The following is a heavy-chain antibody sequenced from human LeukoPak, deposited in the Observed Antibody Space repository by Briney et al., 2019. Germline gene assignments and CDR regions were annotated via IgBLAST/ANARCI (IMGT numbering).Heavy chain of an antibody. CDR3: ARANPLYCSSTTCLFDY. V-gene: IGHV1-2*02. CDR1: GYTFTCYY. J-gene: IGHJ4*02. Sequence: ASVKVSCKASGYTFTCYYMHWVRQAPGQGFEWMGWINPNSSDTNYAQKFQGRVTMTRDTSISTVHMELSRLRSDDTAVYYCARANPLYCSSTTCLFDYWGQGTLVTVSS. D-gene: IGHD2-2*01. CDR2: INPNSSDT.